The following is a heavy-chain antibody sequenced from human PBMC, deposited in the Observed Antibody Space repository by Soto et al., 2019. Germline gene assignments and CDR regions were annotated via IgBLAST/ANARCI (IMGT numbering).Heavy chain of an antibody. D-gene: IGHD3-22*01. V-gene: IGHV1-3*01. J-gene: IGHJ4*02. CDR2: INAGNGNT. CDR3: ARGSLSMYYDSSGSLDY. CDR1: GYTFTSYA. Sequence: ASVKVSCKASGYTFTSYAMHWVRQAPGQRLEWMGWINAGNGNTKYSQKLQGRVTMTTDTSTSTAYMELRSLRSDDTAVYYCARGSLSMYYDSSGSLDYWGQGTLVTVSS.